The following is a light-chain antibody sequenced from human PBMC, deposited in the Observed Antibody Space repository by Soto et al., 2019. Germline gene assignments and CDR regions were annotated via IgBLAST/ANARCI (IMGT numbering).Light chain of an antibody. J-gene: IGKJ4*01. Sequence: EIVMTQSPATLSVSPGERATLSCRASQSVTINLAWYQQKPGQAPRLLIYGASTRATGIPARFTGSGSGTGFTLTISSLQSEHSALYYCQQYNHWLTFGGGTKVEIK. CDR1: QSVTIN. V-gene: IGKV3-15*01. CDR3: QQYNHWLT. CDR2: GAS.